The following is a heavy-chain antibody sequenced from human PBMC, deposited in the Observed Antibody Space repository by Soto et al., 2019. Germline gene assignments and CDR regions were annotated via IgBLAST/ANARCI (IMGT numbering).Heavy chain of an antibody. J-gene: IGHJ6*02. Sequence: ASVKVSCKASGYTFTSYDINWVRQATGQGLEWMGWMNPNSGNTGYAQKVQGRVTMTRNTSISTAYMELSSLRSEDTAVYYCARAADYYDSSGYYNVGYYYYGMDVWGQGTTVTVSS. CDR2: MNPNSGNT. D-gene: IGHD3-22*01. CDR1: GYTFTSYD. CDR3: ARAADYYDSSGYYNVGYYYYGMDV. V-gene: IGHV1-8*01.